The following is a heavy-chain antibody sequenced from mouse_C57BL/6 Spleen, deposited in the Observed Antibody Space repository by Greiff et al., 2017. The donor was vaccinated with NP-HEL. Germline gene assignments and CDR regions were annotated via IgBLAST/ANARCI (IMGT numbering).Heavy chain of an antibody. CDR1: GYAFSSYW. CDR3: AGFCCGSSYYWYFDV. CDR2: IYTGDGDT. Sequence: QVQLQQSGAELVKPGASVKISCKASGYAFSSYWMNWVKQRPGKGLEWIGQIYTGDGDTNYNGKFKGKATLTADKSSSTAYMQLSSLTSEDSAVDFSAGFCCGSSYYWYFDVWGTGTTVTVSS. J-gene: IGHJ1*03. V-gene: IGHV1-80*01. D-gene: IGHD1-1*01.